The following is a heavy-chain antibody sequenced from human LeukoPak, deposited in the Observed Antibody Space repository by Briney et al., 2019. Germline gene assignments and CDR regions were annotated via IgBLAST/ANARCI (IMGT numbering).Heavy chain of an antibody. V-gene: IGHV4-39*01. CDR3: ARRGYYYDSSGYYV. Sequence: GSLRLSCAASGFTFSSYGMSWVRQAPGKGLEWIGSIYYSGSTYYNPSLKSRVTISVDTSKNQFSLKLSSVTAADTAVYYCARRGYYYDSSGYYVWGQGTLVTVSS. J-gene: IGHJ4*02. D-gene: IGHD3-22*01. CDR1: GFTFSSYG. CDR2: IYYSGST.